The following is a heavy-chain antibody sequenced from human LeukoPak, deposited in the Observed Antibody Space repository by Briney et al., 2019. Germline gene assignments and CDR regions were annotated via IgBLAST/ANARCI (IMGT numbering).Heavy chain of an antibody. CDR3: ARDNYDSSGYYWFRFDY. CDR2: IRHSGST. D-gene: IGHD3-22*01. Sequence: PSGTLSLTCAVSGGSISSSNWWSWVRQPPGKGLEWIGEIRHSGSTNYNPSLKSRVTISVDKSKNQFSLKLSSVTAADTAVYYCARDNYDSSGYYWFRFDYWGQGTLVTVSS. CDR1: GGSISSSNW. J-gene: IGHJ4*02. V-gene: IGHV4-4*02.